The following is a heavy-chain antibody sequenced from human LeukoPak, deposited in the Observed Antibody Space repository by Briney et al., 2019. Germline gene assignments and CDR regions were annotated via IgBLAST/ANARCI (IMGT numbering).Heavy chain of an antibody. CDR2: ICWSSGII. Sequence: GGSLRLSCAASGFTFDDFAVHWVRQAPGKGLEWVSSICWSSGIIAYASSVKGRFNFSRANTNTFLYLPMHPLTPHPVLSFYYAKGETSRIGGAVKVWGQGTLVTVSS. V-gene: IGHV3-9*03. CDR3: AKGETSRIGGAVKV. J-gene: IGHJ4*02. CDR1: GFTFDDFA. D-gene: IGHD6-19*01.